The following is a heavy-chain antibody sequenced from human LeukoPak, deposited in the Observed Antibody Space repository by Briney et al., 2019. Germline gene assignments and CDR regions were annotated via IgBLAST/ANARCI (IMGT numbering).Heavy chain of an antibody. J-gene: IGHJ4*02. CDR1: GYTFTSYG. D-gene: IGHD5-18*01. Sequence: GASVKVSCKASGYTFTSYGISWVRQAPGQGLEWMGWISAYNGNTNYAQKLQGRVTMTTDTSTSTAYMELRSLRSDDTAVYYCARDLNPIQLWLRVEYYFDYWGQGTLVTVSS. V-gene: IGHV1-18*01. CDR2: ISAYNGNT. CDR3: ARDLNPIQLWLRVEYYFDY.